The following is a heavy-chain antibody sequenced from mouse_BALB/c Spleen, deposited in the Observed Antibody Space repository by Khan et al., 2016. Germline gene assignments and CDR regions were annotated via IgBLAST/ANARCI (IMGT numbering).Heavy chain of an antibody. Sequence: VELVESGGGLVKPGGSLKLSCAASGFTFSSYTMSWVRQTPEKRLEWVATISSGGSYTYYPDSVKGRFTISRDHAKNTLYMQMSSLKSEDTAMDYCTRAYDYDVAWFAYWGQGTLVTVSA. V-gene: IGHV5-6-4*01. CDR1: GFTFSSYT. CDR3: TRAYDYDVAWFAY. D-gene: IGHD2-4*01. J-gene: IGHJ3*01. CDR2: ISSGGSYT.